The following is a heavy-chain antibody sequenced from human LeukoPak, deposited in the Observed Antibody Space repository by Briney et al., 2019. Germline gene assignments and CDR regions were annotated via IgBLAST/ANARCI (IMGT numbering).Heavy chain of an antibody. V-gene: IGHV4-34*01. CDR3: ARSSGWYHRGPDYYYYYMDV. J-gene: IGHJ6*03. CDR2: INHSGST. Sequence: KPSETLSLTCAVYGGSFSGYYWSWIRQPPGKGLEWIGEINHSGSTNYNPSLKSRVTISVDTSKNQFSLKLSSVTAADTAVYYCARSSGWYHRGPDYYYYYMDVWGKGTTVTVS. D-gene: IGHD6-19*01. CDR1: GGSFSGYY.